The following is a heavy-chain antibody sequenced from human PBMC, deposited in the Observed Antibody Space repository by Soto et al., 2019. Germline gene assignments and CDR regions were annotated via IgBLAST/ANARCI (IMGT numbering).Heavy chain of an antibody. J-gene: IGHJ4*02. Sequence: QVQLVESGGGVVQPGRSVRLSCAASGFTFSNHGMHWVRQAPGKGLEWVAVISYIGSNKYYADSVKGRFTISRDNSKNTLYLQMNSLRDQDTAVYYCAKGHASVDTAMVPDYLGQGTLVTVSS. CDR2: ISYIGSNK. V-gene: IGHV3-30*18. CDR3: AKGHASVDTAMVPDY. CDR1: GFTFSNHG. D-gene: IGHD5-18*01.